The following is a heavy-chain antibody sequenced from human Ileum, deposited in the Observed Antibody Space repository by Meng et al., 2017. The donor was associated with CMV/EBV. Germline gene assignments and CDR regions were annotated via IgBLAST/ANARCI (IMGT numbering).Heavy chain of an antibody. D-gene: IGHD1-1*01. V-gene: IGHV4-4*02. CDR3: ARRLEGDLDY. CDR2: INHSGSA. CDR1: GGSINSSKW. J-gene: IGHJ4*02. Sequence: LTCAVAGGSINSSKWWSWIRQPPRKGLEWNGEINHSGSANYNPSLKSRVTISVDKSKNQFSLKLSSVTTADTAVYYCARRLEGDLDYWGQGTLVTVSS.